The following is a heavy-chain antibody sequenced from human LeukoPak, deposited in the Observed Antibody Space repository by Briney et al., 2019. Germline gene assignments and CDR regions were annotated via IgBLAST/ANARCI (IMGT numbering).Heavy chain of an antibody. CDR1: GFTFSRYS. CDR2: IWGSGSRT. J-gene: IGHJ4*02. CDR3: AKVYQITMIVVD. V-gene: IGHV3-23*01. D-gene: IGHD3-22*01. Sequence: GGSLRLSCAASGFTFSRYSMNWVRQAPGKGLEWVSVIWGSGSRTYYADYVKGRFTISRDNSRNTVYLQMDSLRAEDTAVYYCAKVYQITMIVVDWGQGTLVTVSS.